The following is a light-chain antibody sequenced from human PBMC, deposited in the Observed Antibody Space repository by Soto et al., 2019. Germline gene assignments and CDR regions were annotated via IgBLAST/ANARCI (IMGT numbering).Light chain of an antibody. CDR3: SSYTSSSTLV. J-gene: IGLJ1*01. V-gene: IGLV2-14*01. CDR2: EVS. Sequence: QSALTQPASVSGSPGQSITISCTGTSSDVGGYNYVSWYQQHPGKAPKLMIYEVSNRPSGVSNRFSGSKSGNTASLTISGLQAEDEADYYRSSYTSSSTLVFGTGPKLTVL. CDR1: SSDVGGYNY.